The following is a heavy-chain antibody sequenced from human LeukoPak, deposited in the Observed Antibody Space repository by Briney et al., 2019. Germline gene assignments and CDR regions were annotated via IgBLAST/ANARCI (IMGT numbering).Heavy chain of an antibody. Sequence: SETLSLTCTVSGGSIRSSYYYWGWIRQPPGKGLEWIGSIYDSGSTYYNPSLKSRVTISVDTSKNQFSLKLNSVTAADTAVYYCARVLRFLEWSHYYYYGMDVWGQGTTVTVSS. J-gene: IGHJ6*02. V-gene: IGHV4-39*07. CDR1: GGSIRSSYYY. D-gene: IGHD3-3*01. CDR2: IYDSGST. CDR3: ARVLRFLEWSHYYYYGMDV.